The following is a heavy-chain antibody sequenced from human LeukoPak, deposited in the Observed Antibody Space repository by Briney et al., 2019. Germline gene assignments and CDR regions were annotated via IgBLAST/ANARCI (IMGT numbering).Heavy chain of an antibody. Sequence: GGSVKVSCKASGYTFTGYYMHWVRQGPGQGLEWMGWINPNSGGTNYAQKFQGRVTMTRDTSISTAYMELSRLRSDDTAVYYCARGVIGYCSGGSCPMAFDIWGQGTMVTVSS. D-gene: IGHD2-15*01. J-gene: IGHJ3*02. V-gene: IGHV1-2*02. CDR3: ARGVIGYCSGGSCPMAFDI. CDR2: INPNSGGT. CDR1: GYTFTGYY.